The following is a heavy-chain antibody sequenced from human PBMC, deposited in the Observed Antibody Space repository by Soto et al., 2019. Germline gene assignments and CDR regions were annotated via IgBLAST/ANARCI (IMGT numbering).Heavy chain of an antibody. V-gene: IGHV4-59*01. CDR1: GGSINSYY. CDR2: IFSIGST. CDR3: ARSTPVTLGAFDI. D-gene: IGHD4-17*01. Sequence: QVQLQESGPGLVKPSETLSLTCTVSGGSINSYYWSWIRQPPGKGLEWIGYIFSIGSTNYNPSFKCRVTIAVDTSKNQFSLRLSSGTAADPAVYSCARSTPVTLGAFDIWGQGTMVTVSS. J-gene: IGHJ3*02.